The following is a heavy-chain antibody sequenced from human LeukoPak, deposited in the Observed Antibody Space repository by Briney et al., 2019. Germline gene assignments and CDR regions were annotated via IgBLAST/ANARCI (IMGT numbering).Heavy chain of an antibody. Sequence: PGASLRLSCAASGFTFRNYAMSWVRQAPGKGLEWVSAIVGNGVSTYYADSVQGRFTISRDNSKNTLYLQMNSLRAEDTALYYCTKWGDYDGSTGYYDSDYWGQGTLVTASS. J-gene: IGHJ4*02. V-gene: IGHV3-23*01. D-gene: IGHD3-9*01. CDR1: GFTFRNYA. CDR3: TKWGDYDGSTGYYDSDY. CDR2: IVGNGVST.